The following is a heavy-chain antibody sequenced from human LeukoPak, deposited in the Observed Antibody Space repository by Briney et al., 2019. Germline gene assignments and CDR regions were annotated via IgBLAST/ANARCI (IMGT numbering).Heavy chain of an antibody. CDR2: IYYSGST. CDR3: ARDRSCYSD. CDR1: GGSISSSSYY. V-gene: IGHV4-39*07. D-gene: IGHD2-15*01. J-gene: IGHJ4*02. Sequence: SETLSLTCTVSGGSISSSSYYWGWIRQPPGKGLEWIGSIYYSGSTYYNPSLKSRVTISVDTSKNQFSLKLSSVTAADTAVYYCARDRSCYSDWGQGTLVTVSS.